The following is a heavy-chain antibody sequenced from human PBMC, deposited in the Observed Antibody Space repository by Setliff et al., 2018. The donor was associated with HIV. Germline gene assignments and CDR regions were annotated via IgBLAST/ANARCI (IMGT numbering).Heavy chain of an antibody. CDR3: ARDCRVGWVFTYGMDV. D-gene: IGHD6-13*01. CDR2: INPNHGGT. Sequence: ASVKVSCKASGYTFTDYYIHWVRQAPGQGLEWMGRINPNHGGTNYAQKFQGRVTMTRDTSISTAYMELSRLRSDDTAAYYCARDCRVGWVFTYGMDVWGQGTLVTVSS. V-gene: IGHV1-2*06. CDR1: GYTFTDYY. J-gene: IGHJ6*02.